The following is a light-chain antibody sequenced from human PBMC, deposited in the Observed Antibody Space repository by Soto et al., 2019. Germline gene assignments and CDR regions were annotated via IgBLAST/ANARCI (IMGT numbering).Light chain of an antibody. J-gene: IGKJ2*01. V-gene: IGKV3-15*01. CDR3: QQYNNWPMYI. CDR1: QSVGSN. CDR2: DAS. Sequence: EMMMAQSPATLSVSPGERATLSCRASQSVGSNLAWYQQKPGQAPRLLIYDASTRATGIPARFSGSGSGAELTLTISSLQSEDFAVYYCQQYNNWPMYIFGQGTKLEIK.